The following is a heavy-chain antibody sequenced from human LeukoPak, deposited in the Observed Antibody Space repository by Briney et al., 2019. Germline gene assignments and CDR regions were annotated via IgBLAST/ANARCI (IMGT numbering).Heavy chain of an antibody. J-gene: IGHJ6*02. CDR3: ARALVVVPAAIHYYYGMDV. CDR1: GFTFSIYS. V-gene: IGHV3-21*04. Sequence: GGSLRLSCAASGFTFSIYSINWVRQAPGKGLECVSSISISSGYIYSADSVKGRFTISRDNAKNSLYLQMNSLRAEDTAVYYCARALVVVPAAIHYYYGMDVWGQGTTVTVSS. D-gene: IGHD2-2*01. CDR2: ISISSGYI.